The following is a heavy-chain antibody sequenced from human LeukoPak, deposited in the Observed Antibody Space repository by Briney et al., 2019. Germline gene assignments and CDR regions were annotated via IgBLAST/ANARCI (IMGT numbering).Heavy chain of an antibody. CDR3: AREEYYFGSGSRSYWYFDL. CDR1: GFAFDTYT. J-gene: IGHJ2*01. V-gene: IGHV3-21*01. D-gene: IGHD3-10*01. Sequence: GGSLRLSCAASGFAFDTYTINWVRQAPGKGLEWVSSISSSGIHTSYSDSLKGRLTISRDNTKNSLFLQMNSLRAEDTAVYYCAREEYYFGSGSRSYWYFDLWGRGTLVTVSS. CDR2: ISSSGIHT.